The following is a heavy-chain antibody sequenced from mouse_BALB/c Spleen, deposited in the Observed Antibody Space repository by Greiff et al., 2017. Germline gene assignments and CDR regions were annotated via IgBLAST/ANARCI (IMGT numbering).Heavy chain of an antibody. V-gene: IGHV5-17*02. CDR3: ARGFYGSSYPYAMDY. Sequence: EVKLMESGGGLVQPGGSRKLSCAASGFTFSSFGMHWVRQAPEKGLEWVAYISSGSSTIYYADTVKGRFTISRDNPKNTLFLQMTSLRSEDTAMYYCARGFYGSSYPYAMDYWGQGTSVTVSS. J-gene: IGHJ4*01. CDR2: ISSGSSTI. CDR1: GFTFSSFG. D-gene: IGHD1-1*01.